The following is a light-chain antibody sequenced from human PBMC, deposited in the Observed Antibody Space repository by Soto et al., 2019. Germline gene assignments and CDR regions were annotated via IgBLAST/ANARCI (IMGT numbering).Light chain of an antibody. CDR1: SSNIGSNY. Sequence: QSVLTQPPSASGTPGQRVTISCSGSSSNIGSNYVYWYQQLPGTAPKLLIYRNDQRPSGVPDRFSGSKSGTSASLAISVLRSEDEADYYCAAWDDSLSAHWVFGGGTSSPS. CDR2: RND. V-gene: IGLV1-47*01. CDR3: AAWDDSLSAHWV. J-gene: IGLJ3*02.